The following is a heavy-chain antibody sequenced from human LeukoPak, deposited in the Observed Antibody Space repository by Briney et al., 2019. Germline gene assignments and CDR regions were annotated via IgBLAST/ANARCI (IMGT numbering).Heavy chain of an antibody. J-gene: IGHJ4*02. D-gene: IGHD1-26*01. CDR3: ASGTPDIVGATQFDY. V-gene: IGHV4-59*01. CDR2: IYYSGST. Sequence: PSETLSLTCTVSGGSISSYYWSWIRQPPGKGLEWIGYIYYSGSTNYNPSLKSRVTISVDTSKNQFSLKLSSVTAADTAVYYCASGTPDIVGATQFDYWGQGTLVTVSS. CDR1: GGSISSYY.